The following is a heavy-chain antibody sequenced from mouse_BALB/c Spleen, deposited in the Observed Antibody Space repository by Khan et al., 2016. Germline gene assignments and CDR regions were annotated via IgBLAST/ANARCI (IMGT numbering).Heavy chain of an antibody. Sequence: VQLQQSGAELVKPGASVKLSCTASGFNIKDTIMHWVKQRPEQGLEWIGRIDPANGNTRYDPKLQGKATITADKTSNTAYLQLSSLTAEATAVYSCARLGPIYYFCTTFVYCDQGTPLPVSS. J-gene: IGHJ2*01. CDR1: GFNIKDTI. D-gene: IGHD1-1*01. CDR2: IDPANGNT. V-gene: IGHV14-3*02. CDR3: ARLGPIYYFCTTFVY.